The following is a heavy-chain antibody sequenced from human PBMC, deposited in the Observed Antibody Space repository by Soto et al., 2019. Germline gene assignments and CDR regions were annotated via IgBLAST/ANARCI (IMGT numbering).Heavy chain of an antibody. CDR1: GFTFSSYV. CDR2: ISVSGGTT. D-gene: IGHD2-2*01. CDR3: AKGSGYCIDTNCPFDN. V-gene: IGHV3-23*01. J-gene: IGHJ4*02. Sequence: EVQLLESGGGLVQPGGSLRLSCAASGFTFSSYVMSWVRQAPGQGLEWVSIISVSGGTTYYADSVTGRFTISRDNSKNTLSRQRNSLRAADTAVYYCAKGSGYCIDTNCPFDNRGEGTMVTVS.